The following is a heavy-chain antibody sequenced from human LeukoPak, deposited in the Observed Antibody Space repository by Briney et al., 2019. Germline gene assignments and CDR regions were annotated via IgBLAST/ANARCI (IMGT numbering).Heavy chain of an antibody. CDR2: MNPNGGNT. V-gene: IGHV1-8*01. CDR1: GYTFTSYD. J-gene: IGHJ6*02. CDR3: ARADLPYYGMDV. Sequence: ASVKVSCKASGYTFTSYDINWVRQATGQGLEWMGWMNPNGGNTGYAQKFQGRVTMTRNTSISTAYMELSSLRSEDTAVYYCARADLPYYGMDVWGQGTTVTVSS.